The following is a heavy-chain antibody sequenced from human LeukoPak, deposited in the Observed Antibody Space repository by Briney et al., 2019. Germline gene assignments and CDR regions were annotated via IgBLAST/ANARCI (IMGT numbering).Heavy chain of an antibody. CDR3: ARARADNPYWSRGVDV. D-gene: IGHD2-15*01. V-gene: IGHV3-30-3*01. J-gene: IGHJ6*02. CDR1: GFTFSSYA. CDR2: ISYDGSNK. Sequence: GRSLRLSCAASGFTFSSYAMHWVRQAPGKGLEWVAVISYDGSNKYYADSVKGRFTISRDNSKNTLYLQMNSLRAEDTAVYYCARARADNPYWSRGVDVWGQGTTVTVSS.